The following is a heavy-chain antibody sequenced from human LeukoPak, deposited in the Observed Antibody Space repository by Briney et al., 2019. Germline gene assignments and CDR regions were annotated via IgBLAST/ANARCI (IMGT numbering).Heavy chain of an antibody. D-gene: IGHD3-10*01. CDR1: GYTFTGYY. J-gene: IGHJ6*02. CDR2: INPNSGGT. Sequence: ASVKVSCKASGYTFTGYYMHWVRQAPGQGLEWMGWINPNSGGTNYAQKFQGRVTMTRDTSISTAYMELSRLRSGNTAVYYCARMHPYTRLLWFGEDGMDVWGQGTTVTVSS. CDR3: ARMHPYTRLLWFGEDGMDV. V-gene: IGHV1-2*02.